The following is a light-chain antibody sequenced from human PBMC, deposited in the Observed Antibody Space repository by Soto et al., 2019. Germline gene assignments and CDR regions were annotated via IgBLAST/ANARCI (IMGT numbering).Light chain of an antibody. J-gene: IGLJ1*01. Sequence: QSALTQRASVSGSPGQSITISCTGTNSDVGTYNFVSWYQQHPGKAPKLMIYEVSNRPSAVSNRFSGSKSGNTASLTISGLQAEDEGDYYCSSYTSSGTYVFGTGTKLTVL. CDR2: EVS. CDR3: SSYTSSGTYV. V-gene: IGLV2-14*01. CDR1: NSDVGTYNF.